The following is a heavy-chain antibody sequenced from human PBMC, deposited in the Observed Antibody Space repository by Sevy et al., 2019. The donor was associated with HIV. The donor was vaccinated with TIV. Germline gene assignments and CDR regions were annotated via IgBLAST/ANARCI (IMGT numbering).Heavy chain of an antibody. Sequence: GESLKISCKGSGYSFTSYWIGWVRQMPGKGLEWMGIIYPGDSDTRYSPSFQGQVTISADKSISTAYLQWSSLKDSGTAMYYCASPLGNYDSSGLFPDYWGQGTLVTVSS. CDR2: IYPGDSDT. V-gene: IGHV5-51*01. CDR3: ASPLGNYDSSGLFPDY. CDR1: GYSFTSYW. J-gene: IGHJ4*02. D-gene: IGHD3-22*01.